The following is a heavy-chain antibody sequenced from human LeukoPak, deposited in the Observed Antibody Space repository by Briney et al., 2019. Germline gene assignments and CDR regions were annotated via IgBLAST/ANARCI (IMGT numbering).Heavy chain of an antibody. CDR3: ARDLEY. CDR1: GFTFSGYP. CDR2: ISYDGSNK. V-gene: IGHV3-30-3*01. J-gene: IGHJ4*02. Sequence: PGGSLRLSCAASGFTFSGYPIHWARQAPGKGLEWVAVISYDGSNKYYADSVKGRFTISRDNSKNTLYLRMNSLRAEDTAVYYCARDLEYWGQGTLVTVSS.